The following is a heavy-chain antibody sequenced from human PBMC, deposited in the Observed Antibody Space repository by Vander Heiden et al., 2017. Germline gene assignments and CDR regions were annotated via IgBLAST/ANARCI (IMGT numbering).Heavy chain of an antibody. CDR2: IWYDGSKR. Sequence: QVQLVESGGGVVQPGRSLRLSCAASGLTFSRSGFHWVRQGPGKGLGWGAVIWYDGSKRYYADSVEGRFTISRDDSKNTLYLQMNSLRAEDTAVYYCARDLGVTNYYFDYWGQGTLVTVSS. J-gene: IGHJ4*02. V-gene: IGHV3-33*01. CDR3: ARDLGVTNYYFDY. CDR1: GLTFSRSG. D-gene: IGHD2-21*02.